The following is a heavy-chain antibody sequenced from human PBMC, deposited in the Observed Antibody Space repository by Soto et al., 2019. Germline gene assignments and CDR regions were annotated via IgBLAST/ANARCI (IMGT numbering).Heavy chain of an antibody. Sequence: SETLSLTCAVYGGSFSGYYWSWIRQPPGKGLEWIGEINHSGSTNYNPPLKSRVTISVDTSKNQFSLKLSSVTAADTAVYYCARGGIVVVPAAMRSWNYWGQGTLVTVSS. CDR2: INHSGST. J-gene: IGHJ4*02. CDR1: GGSFSGYY. CDR3: ARGGIVVVPAAMRSWNY. V-gene: IGHV4-34*01. D-gene: IGHD2-2*01.